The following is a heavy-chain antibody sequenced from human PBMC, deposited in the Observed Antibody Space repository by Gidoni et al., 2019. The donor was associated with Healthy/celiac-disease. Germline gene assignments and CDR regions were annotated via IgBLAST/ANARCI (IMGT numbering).Heavy chain of an antibody. V-gene: IGHV4-4*07. J-gene: IGHJ6*02. Sequence: QVQLQESGPGLVKPSETLSLTCTVSGGSISSYYWSWIRQPAGKGLEWIGRIYTSGSTNYNPSLKSRVTMSVDTSKNQFSLKLSSVTAADTAVYYCARDHPPMIVHYYYYGMDVWGQGTTVTVSS. CDR1: GGSISSYY. CDR2: IYTSGST. CDR3: ARDHPPMIVHYYYYGMDV. D-gene: IGHD3-22*01.